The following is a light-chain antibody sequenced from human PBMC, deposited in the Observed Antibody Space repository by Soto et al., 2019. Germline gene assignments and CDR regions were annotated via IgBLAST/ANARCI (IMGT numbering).Light chain of an antibody. V-gene: IGKV1-5*03. CDR1: QSISSW. J-gene: IGKJ2*01. Sequence: DIQMTQSPSTLSASVGDRVTITCRASQSISSWLAWYQQKTGKAPKLLIYKASNLESGVPSRFSGSGSGTEFTLTISSLQPDDFATYYCQQYSTYSPRYTFGQGTRLEIK. CDR2: KAS. CDR3: QQYSTYSPRYT.